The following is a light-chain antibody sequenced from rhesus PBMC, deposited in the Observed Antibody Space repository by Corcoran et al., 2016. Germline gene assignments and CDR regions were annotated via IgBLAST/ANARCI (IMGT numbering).Light chain of an antibody. V-gene: IGKV1-19*01. CDR1: QGINSW. CDR3: QHYDILPYS. CDR2: AAS. J-gene: IGKJ2*01. Sequence: DVQMTQSPSYLSASVGDKVTITCHASQGINSWLAWYKQKPRKAPKPLIFAASTLQSGVPSRFRGSGSGTDYTLTISGLQPEDFATYYCQHYDILPYSFGQGTKVDI.